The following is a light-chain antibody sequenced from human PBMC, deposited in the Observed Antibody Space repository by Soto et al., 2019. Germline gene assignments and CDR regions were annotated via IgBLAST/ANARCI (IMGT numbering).Light chain of an antibody. CDR3: QQYNSYPLT. J-gene: IGKJ4*01. CDR2: KAS. Sequence: DIQMTQSPSTLSASVGDRVTITCRASQTISSWLAWYQQKPEQAPKLLIYKASSLESAVPSRFSGSGSGTEFTLTISGLQPDDFASYYCQQYNSYPLTFGGGTKVESK. V-gene: IGKV1-5*03. CDR1: QTISSW.